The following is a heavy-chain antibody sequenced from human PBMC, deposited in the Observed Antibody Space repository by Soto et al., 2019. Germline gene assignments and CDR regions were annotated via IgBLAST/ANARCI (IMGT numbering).Heavy chain of an antibody. J-gene: IGHJ6*02. V-gene: IGHV1-2*04. D-gene: IGHD3-3*01. CDR2: INVSSGGT. Sequence: ASVKVSCKASGYTFTSYAIHWVRQAPGQRLEWMGWINVSSGGTKYAQKFQGWVTMTRDTSISTAYMELSRLRSDDTAVYYCARDQPLYDFWSGYYPGIYGMDVWGQGTTVTVSS. CDR3: ARDQPLYDFWSGYYPGIYGMDV. CDR1: GYTFTSYA.